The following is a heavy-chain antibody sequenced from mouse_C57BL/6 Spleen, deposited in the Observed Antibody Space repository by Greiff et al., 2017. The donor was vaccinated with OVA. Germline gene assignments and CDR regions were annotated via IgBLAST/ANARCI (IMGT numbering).Heavy chain of an antibody. CDR2: IHPSDSDT. J-gene: IGHJ3*01. V-gene: IGHV1-74*01. Sequence: VQLQQPGAELVKPGASVKVSCKASGYTFTSYWMHWVKQRPGQGLEWIGRIHPSDSDTNYNEKFKGKATFTADTSSNTAYMQLSSLTTEDSAIYYCARNWDVAYWGQGTLVTVSA. CDR1: GYTFTSYW. D-gene: IGHD4-1*01. CDR3: ARNWDVAY.